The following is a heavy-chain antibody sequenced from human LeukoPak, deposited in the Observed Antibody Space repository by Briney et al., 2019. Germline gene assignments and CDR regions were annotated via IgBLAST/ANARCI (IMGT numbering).Heavy chain of an antibody. CDR1: GFTFSSYSMN. CDR2: IYYSGST. J-gene: IGHJ4*02. V-gene: IGHV4-39*01. D-gene: IGHD3-22*01. Sequence: KPGRSLRLSCAASGFTFSSYSMNWVRQPPGKGLEWIGSIYYSGSTYYNPSLKSRVTISVDTSKNQFSLKLSSVTAADTAVYYCARSHPDYYDSSGYLFDYWGQGTLVTVSS. CDR3: ARSHPDYYDSSGYLFDY.